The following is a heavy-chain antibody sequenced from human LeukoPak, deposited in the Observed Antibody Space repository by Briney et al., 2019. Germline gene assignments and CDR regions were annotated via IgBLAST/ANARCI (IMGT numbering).Heavy chain of an antibody. V-gene: IGHV4-59*01. CDR2: IYYSGNT. Sequence: SETLSLTCTVSGGSISNKYWSWIRQPPGKGLEWIGYIYYSGNTNYNPSLKSRVTILVDTSKNQASLKLSSVTAADTAVYFCARDWGVGGRPGYMDVWGKGTTVTVSS. CDR3: ARDWGVGGRPGYMDV. CDR1: GGSISNKY. D-gene: IGHD6-6*01. J-gene: IGHJ6*03.